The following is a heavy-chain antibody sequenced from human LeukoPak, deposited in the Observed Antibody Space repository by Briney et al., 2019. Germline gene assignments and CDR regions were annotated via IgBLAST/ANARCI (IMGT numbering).Heavy chain of an antibody. CDR3: ARHNLYDFWSGEDV. CDR1: GGSISSSSYY. Sequence: KPSETLSLTCTVSGGSISSSSYYWGWIRQPPGKGLEWFGSIYYSGSTYYNPSLKSRVTISVDTSKHQFSLKLSSVTAADAAVYYCARHNLYDFWSGEDVWGKGTTVTVSS. CDR2: IYYSGST. D-gene: IGHD3-3*01. J-gene: IGHJ6*04. V-gene: IGHV4-39*01.